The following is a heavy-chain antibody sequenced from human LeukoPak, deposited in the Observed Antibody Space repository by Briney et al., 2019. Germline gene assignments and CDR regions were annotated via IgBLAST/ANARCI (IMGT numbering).Heavy chain of an antibody. V-gene: IGHV3-23*01. CDR1: GFTFSTYA. J-gene: IGHJ4*02. D-gene: IGHD3-22*01. CDR3: AKNGYDSSGYLYFDY. CDR2: ISGSGGST. Sequence: GGSLRLSCAASGFTFSTYAMSWVRQAPGKGLEWVSAISGSGGSTYYADSAKGRFTISRDNSENTLYLQMDSLRAEDTAVYYCAKNGYDSSGYLYFDYWGQGTLVTVSS.